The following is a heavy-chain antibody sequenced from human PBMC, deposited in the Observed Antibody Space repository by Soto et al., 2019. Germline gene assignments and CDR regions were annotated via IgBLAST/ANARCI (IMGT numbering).Heavy chain of an antibody. D-gene: IGHD3-10*01. CDR2: IYYSGST. J-gene: IGHJ5*02. CDR3: ARDNYGSGSYYNSAWFDP. V-gene: IGHV4-59*01. Sequence: PSETLSLTCTVSGGSISSYYWSWIRQPPGKGLEWIGYIYYSGSTNYNPSLKSRVTISVDTSKNQFSLKLSSVTAADTAVYYCARDNYGSGSYYNSAWFDPWGQGTLVTVSS. CDR1: GGSISSYY.